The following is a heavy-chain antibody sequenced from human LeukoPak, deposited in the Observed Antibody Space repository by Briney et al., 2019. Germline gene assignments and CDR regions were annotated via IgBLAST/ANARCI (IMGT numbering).Heavy chain of an antibody. V-gene: IGHV3-23*01. CDR3: ARRNEGWFGELLQTSTNVYYMDV. Sequence: PGGSLRLSCAASGFTFSSYTMNWVRQAPGKGLEWVSAISGSGGSTYYADSVKGRFTISRDNSKNTLYLQMNSLRAEDTAVYYCARRNEGWFGELLQTSTNVYYMDVWGKGTTVTVSS. CDR1: GFTFSSYT. D-gene: IGHD3-10*01. J-gene: IGHJ6*03. CDR2: ISGSGGST.